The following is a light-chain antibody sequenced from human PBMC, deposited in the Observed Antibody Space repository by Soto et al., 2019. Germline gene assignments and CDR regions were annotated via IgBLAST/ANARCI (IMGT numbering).Light chain of an antibody. CDR1: QSISSW. J-gene: IGKJ1*01. V-gene: IGKV1-5*03. CDR2: KAS. CDR3: QQYNIYWT. Sequence: DIQMTQSPSTLSASVGDRVTITCRASQSISSWLAWYQQKPGKAPKLLIYKASSLESGVPSRFSGSGSGTEFTLTSSSLQPDDFAAYYCQQYNIYWTFGQVTKVEIK.